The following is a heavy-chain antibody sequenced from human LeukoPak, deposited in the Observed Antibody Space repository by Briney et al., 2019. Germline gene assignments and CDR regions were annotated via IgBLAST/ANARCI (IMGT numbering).Heavy chain of an antibody. CDR3: ARVFSPYYYYYYYMDV. CDR1: GYTFTSYD. Sequence: ASVKVSCKASGYTFTSYDINWVRQATGQGLEWMGWMNPNSANTGYAQKFQGRVTMTMNTSISTAYMELSSLRFEDTAVYYCARVFSPYYYYYYYMDVWGKGTTVTVSS. CDR2: MNPNSANT. V-gene: IGHV1-8*01. J-gene: IGHJ6*03.